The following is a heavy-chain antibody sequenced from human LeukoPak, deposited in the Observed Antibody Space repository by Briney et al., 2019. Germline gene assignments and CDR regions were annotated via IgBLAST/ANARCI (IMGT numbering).Heavy chain of an antibody. Sequence: SETLSLTCTVSGGSIGNYYWSWIRQPAGKGLEWIGRIYISGSTNYNPSLKSRVTMSVDTYKNQFSLKLSSVTAADTAVYYCARGGYEYYYMDAWGKGTTVTVSS. V-gene: IGHV4-4*07. CDR3: ARGGYEYYYMDA. D-gene: IGHD3-16*01. CDR2: IYISGST. CDR1: GGSIGNYY. J-gene: IGHJ6*03.